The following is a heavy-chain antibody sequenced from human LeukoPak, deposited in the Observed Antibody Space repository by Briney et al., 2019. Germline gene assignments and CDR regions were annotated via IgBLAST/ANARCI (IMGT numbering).Heavy chain of an antibody. J-gene: IGHJ6*02. CDR1: GFTFSSYA. CDR2: ISGSGGST. CDR3: VNDCSSTSCYTRAPFGATRGMDV. V-gene: IGHV3-23*01. D-gene: IGHD2-2*02. Sequence: GALRLSCAASGFTFSSYAMGWVRQAPGKGLAWVSAISGSGGSTYYADSVKGRFTISRDNSKNTLYLQMNSLRAEDTAVYYCVNDCSSTSCYTRAPFGATRGMDVWGQGTTVTVSS.